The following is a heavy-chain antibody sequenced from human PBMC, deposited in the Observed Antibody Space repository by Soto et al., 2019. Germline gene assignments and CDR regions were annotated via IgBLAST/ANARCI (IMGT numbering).Heavy chain of an antibody. CDR2: ISYDGSNK. V-gene: IGHV3-30-3*01. CDR1: GFTFSSYA. D-gene: IGHD6-19*01. CDR3: ARGGSGWYKDGMDV. Sequence: QVQLVESGGGVVQPGRSLRLSCAASGFTFSSYAMHWVRQAPGKGLEWVAVISYDGSNKYYADSVKGRFTISRDNSKNTLYLQTNSLRAEDTAVYYSARGGSGWYKDGMDVWGQGTTVTVSS. J-gene: IGHJ6*02.